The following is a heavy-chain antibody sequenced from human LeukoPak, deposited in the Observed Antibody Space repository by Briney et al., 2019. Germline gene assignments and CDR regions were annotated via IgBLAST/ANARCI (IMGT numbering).Heavy chain of an antibody. CDR3: ARDRYDILTGYYSPRYYYYGMDV. CDR2: MYYSGTT. V-gene: IGHV4-61*01. Sequence: SETLSLTCTVSGASVNSGSHYWSWFRQPPGKGLEWIGYMYYSGTTNYNPSLKSRVTISVDTSKNQFSLKLSSVTAADTAVYYCARDRYDILTGYYSPRYYYYGMDVWGQGTTVTVSS. CDR1: GASVNSGSHY. J-gene: IGHJ6*02. D-gene: IGHD3-9*01.